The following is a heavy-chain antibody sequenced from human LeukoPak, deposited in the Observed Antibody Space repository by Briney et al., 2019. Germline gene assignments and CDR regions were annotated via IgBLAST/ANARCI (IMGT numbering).Heavy chain of an antibody. Sequence: GGSLRLFCRVSGFPFSNAWMSWVRQAPGKGLEWIGRIKSKSDGGTADYAAPVKGRFIISRDDSKNTLYLQMNSLKTEDTAVYYCRPPPYPRWETLASYWGQGTVVTVSS. CDR2: IKSKSDGGTA. J-gene: IGHJ4*02. D-gene: IGHD1-1*01. CDR3: RPPPYPRWETLASY. CDR1: GFPFSNAW. V-gene: IGHV3-15*01.